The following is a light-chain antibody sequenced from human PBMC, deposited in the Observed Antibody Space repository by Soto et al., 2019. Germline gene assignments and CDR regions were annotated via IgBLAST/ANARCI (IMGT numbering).Light chain of an antibody. Sequence: DIQMTQSPSTLSASVGARVTITCRASQSISSWLAWYQQKPGKAPKLLIYDASSLESGVPSRFSGSGSGTEFTLTTSSLQPDDFAAYYYQQYNSYSWTVGQGTKVEIK. CDR1: QSISSW. J-gene: IGKJ1*01. V-gene: IGKV1-5*01. CDR2: DAS. CDR3: QQYNSYSWT.